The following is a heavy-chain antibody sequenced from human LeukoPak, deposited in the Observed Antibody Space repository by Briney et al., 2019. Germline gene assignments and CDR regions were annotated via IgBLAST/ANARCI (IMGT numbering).Heavy chain of an antibody. CDR3: ARGFGRSRYDFWSGPTIYGMDV. D-gene: IGHD3-3*01. CDR2: ISSSSSYI. Sequence: PGGSLRLSCAASGFTFSSYAMSWVRQAPGKGLEWVSSISSSSSYIYYADSVKGRFTISRDNAKNSLYLQMNSLRVEDTAVYYCARGFGRSRYDFWSGPTIYGMDVWGQGTTVTVSS. CDR1: GFTFSSYA. J-gene: IGHJ6*02. V-gene: IGHV3-21*01.